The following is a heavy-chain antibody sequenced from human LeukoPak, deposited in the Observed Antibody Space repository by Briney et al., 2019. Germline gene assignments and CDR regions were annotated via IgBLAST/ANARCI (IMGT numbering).Heavy chain of an antibody. Sequence: GGSLRLSCTASGFTLSSYWMRWVRQAPGKGLVWVSRINSDGGSTSYADSVKGRFTISRDNAKNTLYLQMNSLRAEDTAVYYCARRIQGMAPYYFDYWGQGTLVTVSS. CDR3: ARRIQGMAPYYFDY. V-gene: IGHV3-74*01. J-gene: IGHJ4*02. CDR2: INSDGGST. CDR1: GFTLSSYW. D-gene: IGHD5-24*01.